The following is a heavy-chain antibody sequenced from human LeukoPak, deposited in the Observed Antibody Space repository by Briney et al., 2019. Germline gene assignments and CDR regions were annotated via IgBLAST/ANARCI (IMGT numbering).Heavy chain of an antibody. Sequence: PGGSLRLSCAASGFTFSSYAMHWVRQAPGKGLEWVAVISYDGSNKYYADSVKGRFTISRDNSKNTLYLQMNSLRAEDTAVYYCARDLYFAAAAGPLRYWGQGTLATVSS. CDR1: GFTFSSYA. D-gene: IGHD6-13*01. CDR2: ISYDGSNK. CDR3: ARDLYFAAAAGPLRY. V-gene: IGHV3-30*04. J-gene: IGHJ4*02.